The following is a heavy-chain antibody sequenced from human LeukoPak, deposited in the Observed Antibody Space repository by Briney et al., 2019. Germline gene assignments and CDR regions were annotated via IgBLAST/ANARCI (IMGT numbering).Heavy chain of an antibody. CDR2: IYYSGST. V-gene: IGHV4-59*08. J-gene: IGHJ4*02. Sequence: PSETPSLTCTVSGGSISSYYWSWIRQPPGKGLEWIGYIYYSGSTNYNPSLKSRVTISVDTSKNQFSLKLSSVTAADTAVYYCARLLRIAAAASFDYWGQGTLVTVSS. CDR3: ARLLRIAAAASFDY. D-gene: IGHD6-13*01. CDR1: GGSISSYY.